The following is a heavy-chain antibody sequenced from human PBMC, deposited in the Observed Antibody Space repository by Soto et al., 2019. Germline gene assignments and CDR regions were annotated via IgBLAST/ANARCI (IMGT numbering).Heavy chain of an antibody. Sequence: QVQLVESGGGVVQPGRSLRLSCAASGFTFCGYGMHWVRQAPGKGLEWVALISYDGTNKYYADSVKGRFTISRDNSKNTLYLQMNSLRAEDTAVYYCSNLVYSSGLSADFWGQGTLVTVSS. CDR3: SNLVYSSGLSADF. D-gene: IGHD6-19*01. CDR1: GFTFCGYG. V-gene: IGHV3-30*18. CDR2: ISYDGTNK. J-gene: IGHJ4*02.